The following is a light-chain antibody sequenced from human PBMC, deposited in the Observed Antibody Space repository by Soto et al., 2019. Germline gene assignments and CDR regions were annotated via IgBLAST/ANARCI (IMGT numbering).Light chain of an antibody. CDR2: LAS. V-gene: IGKV3-20*01. CDR1: QSITNNY. J-gene: IGKJ1*01. Sequence: EIVLTQSPGTLSLSLGERATLSCRASQSITNNYLAWYQQKPGQAPRLLIYLASNGAAGIPDRFSGSGSGADSTLTINRLEPEDFAVYHCQQYGSSPWTFGQGTKVDIK. CDR3: QQYGSSPWT.